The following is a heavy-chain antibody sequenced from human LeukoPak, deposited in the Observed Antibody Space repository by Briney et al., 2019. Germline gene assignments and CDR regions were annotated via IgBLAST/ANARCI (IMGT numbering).Heavy chain of an antibody. J-gene: IGHJ5*02. CDR2: IRSSSSTK. Sequence: GGSLRLSCAASGFTFSTYSMNWVRQAPGKGLEWLSYIRSSSSTKYYADSVKGRFTISRDNSKNTLYLQMNSLRAEDTAVYYCAKELGYCSSTSCYESDPWGQGTLVTVSS. D-gene: IGHD2-2*01. CDR1: GFTFSTYS. V-gene: IGHV3-48*01. CDR3: AKELGYCSSTSCYESDP.